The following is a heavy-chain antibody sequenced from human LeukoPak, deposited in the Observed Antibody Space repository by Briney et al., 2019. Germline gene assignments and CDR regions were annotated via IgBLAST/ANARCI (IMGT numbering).Heavy chain of an antibody. J-gene: IGHJ5*02. CDR3: AKFPLRYGHYVNVFDP. CDR2: ISDSGITK. V-gene: IGHV3-23*01. Sequence: GSLRLSCFVSGLTFSDSGMSWLRQAPGKGLEWVSAISDSGITKYYAESVRGRFSISRDNSNNTLYLQMTGLRAEDTAVYFCAKFPLRYGHYVNVFDPWGQGTLVTVSS. D-gene: IGHD4-17*01. CDR1: GLTFSDSG.